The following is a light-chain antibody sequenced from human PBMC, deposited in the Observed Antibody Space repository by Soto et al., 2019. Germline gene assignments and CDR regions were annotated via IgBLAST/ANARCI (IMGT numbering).Light chain of an antibody. J-gene: IGLJ1*01. V-gene: IGLV2-14*01. CDR2: EVS. CDR1: SSDVGDYNS. CDR3: ISYTSRNTYV. Sequence: QSALTQPASVSGSPGQSITISCTGTSSDVGDYNSVSWYQQHPGKVPKLLIYEVSNRPSGISNRFSGSKSGNTASLTISGLQAEDEADYYCISYTSRNTYVFGTGTKLTVL.